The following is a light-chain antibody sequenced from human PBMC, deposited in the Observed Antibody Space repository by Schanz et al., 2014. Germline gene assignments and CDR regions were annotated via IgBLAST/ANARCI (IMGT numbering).Light chain of an antibody. CDR2: EVS. V-gene: IGLV2-8*01. CDR1: SSDIGGYNY. J-gene: IGLJ3*02. Sequence: QSVLTQPPSASGSPGQSVTISCTGTSSDIGGYNYVSWYQQHPGKAPKILIYEVSKRPSGVSYRFSGSKSGNTASLTISGLQAEDEADYYCCSYAGTNTRRWVFGGGTKLTVL. CDR3: CSYAGTNTRRWV.